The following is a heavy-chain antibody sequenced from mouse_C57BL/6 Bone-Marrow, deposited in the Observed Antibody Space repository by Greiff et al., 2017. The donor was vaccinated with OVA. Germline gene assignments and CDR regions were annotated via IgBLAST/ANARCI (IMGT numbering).Heavy chain of an antibody. J-gene: IGHJ1*03. V-gene: IGHV6-6*01. CDR1: GFTFSDAW. CDR2: IRNKANNHAT. Sequence: EVKLMESGGGLVQPGGSMKLSCAASGFTFSDAWMDWVRQSPEKGLEWVAEIRNKANNHATYYAESVKGRFTISRDDSKSSVYLQMNSLRAEDTGIYYCTRRGHYVFYWYFDVWGTGTTVTVSS. D-gene: IGHD1-2*01. CDR3: TRRGHYVFYWYFDV.